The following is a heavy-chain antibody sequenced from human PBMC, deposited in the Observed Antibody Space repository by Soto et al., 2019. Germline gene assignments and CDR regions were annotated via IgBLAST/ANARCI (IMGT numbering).Heavy chain of an antibody. J-gene: IGHJ1*01. CDR1: GFTFSSYA. V-gene: IGHV3-23*01. Sequence: GGSLRLSCAASGFTFSSYAMSWARKAPGKGLEWVSAISGSGGSTYYAVSVKGRFTISRDNSKNTLYLQMNSLRAEDTAVYDCAKDRTPNQNWGQGTLLTVS. CDR2: ISGSGGST. CDR3: AKDRTPNQN.